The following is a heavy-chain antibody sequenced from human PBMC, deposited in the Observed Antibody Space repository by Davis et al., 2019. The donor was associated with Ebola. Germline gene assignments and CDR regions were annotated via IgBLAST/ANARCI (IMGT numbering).Heavy chain of an antibody. CDR1: GYTFTGYY. D-gene: IGHD2-21*02. Sequence: ASVKVSCKASGYTFTGYYLHWVRQAPGQGLEWMGRINPYSGGTNYAQKFQDRVTMTRDTSISTAYMELSRLTSDDTAVYYCARVRYCGGDCSRHYYYGMDVWGKGTTVTVSS. J-gene: IGHJ6*04. CDR2: INPYSGGT. V-gene: IGHV1-2*06. CDR3: ARVRYCGGDCSRHYYYGMDV.